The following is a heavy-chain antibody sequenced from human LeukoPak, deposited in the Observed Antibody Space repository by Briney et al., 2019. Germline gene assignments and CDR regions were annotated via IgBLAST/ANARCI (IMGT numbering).Heavy chain of an antibody. CDR1: GGLIGRGGYS. Sequence: PSETLSLTCAVSGGLIGRGGYSWWWVRQPPGKGLEWIGYVVTTGTTYYNPSLNSRLTISLDVSKNQLSLKLRSVTAADTAVYFCVRGVTRGYIYADWGQGTLVTVSS. CDR3: VRGVTRGYIYAD. V-gene: IGHV4-30-4*07. J-gene: IGHJ4*02. D-gene: IGHD5-18*01. CDR2: VVTTGTT.